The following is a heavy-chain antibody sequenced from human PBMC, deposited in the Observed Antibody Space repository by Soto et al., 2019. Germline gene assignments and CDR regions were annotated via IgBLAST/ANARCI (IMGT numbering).Heavy chain of an antibody. Sequence: SVKVSCKASGGTFSSYAISWVRQAPGQGLEWMGGIIPIFGTANYAQKFQGRVTITADESTSTAYMGLSSLRSEDTAVYYCVGYSGYDWDDAFDIWGQGTMVTVSS. D-gene: IGHD5-12*01. CDR1: GGTFSSYA. CDR3: VGYSGYDWDDAFDI. CDR2: IIPIFGTA. J-gene: IGHJ3*02. V-gene: IGHV1-69*13.